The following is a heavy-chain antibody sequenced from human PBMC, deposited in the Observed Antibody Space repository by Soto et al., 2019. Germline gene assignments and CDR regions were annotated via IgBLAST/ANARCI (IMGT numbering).Heavy chain of an antibody. Sequence: EVQLLESGGGLVQPGGSLRLSCAASGFTFSSYAMTWVRQAPGKGLEWVSAISGSGGSTYYADSVKGRFTISRDNAKNMLYLQMNSLRAEDTAVYYCAKEYLTYYYDSSGKGYFDYWGQGTLVTVSS. CDR2: ISGSGGST. CDR3: AKEYLTYYYDSSGKGYFDY. J-gene: IGHJ4*02. D-gene: IGHD3-22*01. CDR1: GFTFSSYA. V-gene: IGHV3-23*01.